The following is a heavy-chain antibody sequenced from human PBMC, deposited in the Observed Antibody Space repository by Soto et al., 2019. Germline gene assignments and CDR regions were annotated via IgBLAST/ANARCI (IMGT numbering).Heavy chain of an antibody. V-gene: IGHV3-23*01. CDR2: ISDSGGSS. CDR1: GFSFGNYV. J-gene: IGHJ1*01. D-gene: IGHD3-3*01. Sequence: EVQLLQSGGGLVQPGGSLRLSCAASGFSFGNYVMNWVRQAPGKGLEWVSGISDSGGSSSSADSVKGRFTVSRDNSKHTLYMQMDSLTGDDTAVYYCTEGGDSWSGYAQHWGQGALVTVAS. CDR3: TEGGDSWSGYAQH.